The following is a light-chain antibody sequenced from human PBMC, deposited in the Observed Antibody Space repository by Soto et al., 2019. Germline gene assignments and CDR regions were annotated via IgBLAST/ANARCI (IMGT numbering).Light chain of an antibody. Sequence: QSALTQPASVSGSPGQSITISCTGTSSDVGGYNYVSWYQQHPGKAPKPMIYEVINRPSGVSNRFSGSKSGNTASLTISGLQAEDEADYYCSSYTSSNPYVFGTGTKLTVL. J-gene: IGLJ1*01. CDR3: SSYTSSNPYV. CDR2: EVI. V-gene: IGLV2-14*01. CDR1: SSDVGGYNY.